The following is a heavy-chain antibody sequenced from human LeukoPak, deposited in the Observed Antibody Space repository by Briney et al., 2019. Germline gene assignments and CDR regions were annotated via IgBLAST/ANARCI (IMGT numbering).Heavy chain of an antibody. V-gene: IGHV1-69*04. J-gene: IGHJ4*02. CDR1: GGTFSSYA. CDR3: ARGSVDIYYFDY. D-gene: IGHD3-10*01. Sequence: GSSVKVSCKASGGTFSSYAISWVRQAPRQGLEWMGRIIPILGIANYAQKFQGRVTITADKSTSTAYMELSSLRSEDTAVYYCARGSVDIYYFDYWGQGTLVTVSS. CDR2: IIPILGIA.